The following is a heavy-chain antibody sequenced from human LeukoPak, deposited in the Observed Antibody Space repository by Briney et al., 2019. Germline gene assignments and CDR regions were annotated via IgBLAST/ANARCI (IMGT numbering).Heavy chain of an antibody. Sequence: SETLSLTCTVSGASISSYYWSWIRQPPGKGLEWIGYIYTSGSTHYSPSLRSRVTISVDTSKNQFSLRLTSVTAADTAVYYCARQVGWLDPWGQGTLVTVSS. CDR3: ARQVGWLDP. CDR2: IYTSGST. J-gene: IGHJ5*02. CDR1: GASISSYY. D-gene: IGHD1-26*01. V-gene: IGHV4-4*09.